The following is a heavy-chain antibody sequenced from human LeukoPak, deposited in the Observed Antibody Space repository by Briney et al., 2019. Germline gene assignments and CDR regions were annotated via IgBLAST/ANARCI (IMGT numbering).Heavy chain of an antibody. CDR2: ISGYNGNT. Sequence: ASVTVSCKASGYTLTDYDFSWVRQAPGQGLEWMGWISGYNGNTIYEQNLQGRVTMTTDTSTGTTYMELRSLRSGDTAVYYCARRGVYSSGSDYWGQGTLVTVSS. D-gene: IGHD6-19*01. CDR3: ARRGVYSSGSDY. V-gene: IGHV1-18*01. J-gene: IGHJ4*02. CDR1: GYTLTDYD.